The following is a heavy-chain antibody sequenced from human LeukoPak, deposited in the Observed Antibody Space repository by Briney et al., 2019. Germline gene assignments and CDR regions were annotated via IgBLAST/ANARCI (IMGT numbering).Heavy chain of an antibody. CDR3: ATFAQDWGTFHY. CDR1: GGSISGGAYY. V-gene: IGHV4-31*03. J-gene: IGHJ4*02. CDR2: IYYSGNT. Sequence: SETLSLTCTVSGGSISGGAYYWSWIRQHPGKGLEWIGYIYYSGNTYYNPSLKSRVTISVDTSKNQFSLKLSSVTAADTAVYYCATFAQDWGTFHYWGQGTLVTVSS. D-gene: IGHD3-16*01.